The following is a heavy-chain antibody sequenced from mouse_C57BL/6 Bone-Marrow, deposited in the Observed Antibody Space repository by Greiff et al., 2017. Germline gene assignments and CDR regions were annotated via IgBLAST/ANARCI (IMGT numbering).Heavy chain of an antibody. Sequence: EVKLMESGGGLVKPGGSLKLSCAASGFTFSSYAMSWVRQTPEKRLEWVATISDGGSYTYYPANVKGRFTISRDNAKNNMYLQMSHLKSEDTAMYYCARDGDGFYYSSSYYAMDYWGQGTSVTVSS. CDR3: ARDGDGFYYSSSYYAMDY. CDR2: ISDGGSYT. V-gene: IGHV5-4*01. D-gene: IGHD1-1*01. J-gene: IGHJ4*01. CDR1: GFTFSSYA.